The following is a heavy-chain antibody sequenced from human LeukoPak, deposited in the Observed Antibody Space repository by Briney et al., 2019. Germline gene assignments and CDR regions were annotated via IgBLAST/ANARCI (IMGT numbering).Heavy chain of an antibody. J-gene: IGHJ3*02. CDR2: IYTSGST. D-gene: IGHD2-2*01. CDR3: ARDPWDCSSTSCFIGDAFDI. CDR1: GGSISSYY. Sequence: PSETLSLTCTVSGGSISSYYWSWIRQPAGKGLEWIGRIYTSGSTNYNPSLKSRVTMSVDTSKNQFSLKLSSVTAADTAVYYCARDPWDCSSTSCFIGDAFDIWGQGTMVTVSS. V-gene: IGHV4-4*07.